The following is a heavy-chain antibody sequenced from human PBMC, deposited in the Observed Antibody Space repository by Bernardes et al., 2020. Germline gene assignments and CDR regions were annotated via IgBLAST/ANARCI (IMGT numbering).Heavy chain of an antibody. D-gene: IGHD4-17*01. CDR2: ITSSGRYT. Sequence: GSSLRVSCVGSGFSFSSYSMTWVRQAPGKGLEWVSSITSSGRYTYYPDSAKGRFTISRDNAENSVFLQMSSLRVEDTAVYYCAKGIGDYGAYYFDLWGQGTLVTVSS. CDR3: AKGIGDYGAYYFDL. J-gene: IGHJ4*02. V-gene: IGHV3-21*01. CDR1: GFSFSSYS.